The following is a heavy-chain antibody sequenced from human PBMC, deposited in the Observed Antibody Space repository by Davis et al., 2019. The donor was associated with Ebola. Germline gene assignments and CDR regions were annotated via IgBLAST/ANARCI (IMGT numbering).Heavy chain of an antibody. Sequence: GGSLRLSCAASGFTFTGSWMSWVRQAPGKGLEWVSSISWNSDSVGYVDSVKGRFTISKDNAKNTLYLQMNGLRADDTAMYYCARDSLRYSAAYGGWLDPWGQGTLVIVSS. J-gene: IGHJ5*02. CDR1: GFTFTGSW. V-gene: IGHV3-9*01. D-gene: IGHD5-18*01. CDR3: ARDSLRYSAAYGGWLDP. CDR2: ISWNSDSV.